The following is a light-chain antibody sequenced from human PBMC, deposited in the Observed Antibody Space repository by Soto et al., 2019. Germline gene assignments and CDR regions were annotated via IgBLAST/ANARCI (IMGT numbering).Light chain of an antibody. CDR2: KAS. CDR1: QTISSW. J-gene: IGKJ5*01. Sequence: QVKMSPSTVSGTVGDRVTITCRASQTISSWLAWYQQKPGKAPKLLIYKASTLKSGVPSRFSGSGSGTEFTLTISSLQPDDFAVYYCQQYNTWTSIPFGQGTLPEIK. CDR3: QQYNTWTSIP. V-gene: IGKV1-5*03.